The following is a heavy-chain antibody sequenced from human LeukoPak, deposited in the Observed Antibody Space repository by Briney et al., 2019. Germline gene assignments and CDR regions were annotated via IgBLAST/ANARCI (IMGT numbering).Heavy chain of an antibody. J-gene: IGHJ4*02. CDR2: IYNSGST. Sequence: SETLSLTCTVSGYSFNSVYYWAWIRQPPGKGLEWVGSIYNSGSTSYNPSLKSRVTISVDTSKNQFSLKLSSVTAADTAVYYCARVQAYGGKGYFDYWGQGTLVTVSS. CDR3: ARVQAYGGKGYFDY. D-gene: IGHD4-23*01. V-gene: IGHV4-38-2*02. CDR1: GYSFNSVYY.